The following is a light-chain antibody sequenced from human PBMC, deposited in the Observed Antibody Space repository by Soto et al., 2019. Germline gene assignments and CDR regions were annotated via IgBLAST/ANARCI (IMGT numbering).Light chain of an antibody. CDR2: EVS. CDR1: SSVVGGYND. V-gene: IGLV2-8*01. J-gene: IGLJ2*01. CDR3: SSYAGSNNLVV. Sequence: QSALTQPPSASGSPGQSVTISCTGTSSVVGGYNDVSWYQQHPGKAPKLMIYEVSKRPSGVPDRFSGSKSGNTASLTVSGLQAEDEADYYCSSYAGSNNLVVFGGGSKLTVL.